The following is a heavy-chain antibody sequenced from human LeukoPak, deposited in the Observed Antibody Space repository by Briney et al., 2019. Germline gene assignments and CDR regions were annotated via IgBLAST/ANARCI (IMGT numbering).Heavy chain of an antibody. J-gene: IGHJ4*02. CDR3: ARTPSSSLYYFDY. D-gene: IGHD6-6*01. V-gene: IGHV3-7*01. CDR2: IKQDGSEK. Sequence: GGSLRLSCTASGFTFGDYSMSWVRQAPGKGLEWVANIKQDGSEKYYVDSVKGRFTISRDNAKNSLYLQMNSLRAEDTAVYYCARTPSSSLYYFDYWGQGTLVTVSS. CDR1: GFTFGDYS.